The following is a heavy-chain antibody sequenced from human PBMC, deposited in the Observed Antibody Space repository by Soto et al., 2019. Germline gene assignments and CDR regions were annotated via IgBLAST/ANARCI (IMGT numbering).Heavy chain of an antibody. CDR1: GFTFSNYW. V-gene: IGHV3-74*02. D-gene: IGHD2-15*01. CDR3: ARGDCVGGTCYSWAGSFYYYMDV. CDR2: INSDGSVS. J-gene: IGHJ6*03. Sequence: EVQLVESGGGLVQPGGSLRLSCAASGFTFSNYWMYWVRQAPGKGLEWVSRINSDGSVSSYADSVKGRLTISRDNVKNTLYLQMDSLRAEDTAVYYWARGDCVGGTCYSWAGSFYYYMDVWGKGTTVPVFS.